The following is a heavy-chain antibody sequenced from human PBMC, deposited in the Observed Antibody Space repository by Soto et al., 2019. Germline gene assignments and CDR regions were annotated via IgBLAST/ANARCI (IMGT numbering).Heavy chain of an antibody. V-gene: IGHV4-39*01. Sequence: QLQLQESGPGLVKSSETLSLTCTVSNGSISSAIYYWGWIRQPPGKGLEWIGSIYNSGSTYYNPSLQVRVIFSVDTSKNQFSLKLSSVTAADTAVYFCAGRSSLASVQVYFGEISNYNWFDPWGQGTLVTVSS. J-gene: IGHJ5*02. CDR2: IYNSGST. CDR1: NGSISSAIYY. D-gene: IGHD3-10*01. CDR3: AGRSSLASVQVYFGEISNYNWFDP.